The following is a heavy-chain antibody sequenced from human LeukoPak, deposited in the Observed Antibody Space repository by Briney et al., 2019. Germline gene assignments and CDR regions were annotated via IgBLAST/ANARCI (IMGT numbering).Heavy chain of an antibody. CDR1: GFTFSNAW. V-gene: IGHV3-15*01. J-gene: IGHJ3*02. Sequence: GGSLRLSCAASGFTFSNAWMSWVRQAPGKGLEWVGRIKSKTDGGTADYAAPVKGRFTISRDDSKNTLYLQMNSLKTEDTAVYYCARARSTVVTPVSAFDIWGQGTMVTVSS. CDR2: IKSKTDGGTA. D-gene: IGHD4-23*01. CDR3: ARARSTVVTPVSAFDI.